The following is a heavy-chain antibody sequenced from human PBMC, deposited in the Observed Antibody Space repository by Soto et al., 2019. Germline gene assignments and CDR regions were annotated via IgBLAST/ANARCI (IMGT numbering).Heavy chain of an antibody. V-gene: IGHV3-48*02. CDR2: ISSSSSTI. CDR1: EFTFSSYS. CDR3: AKTTLQQRLTYFDY. D-gene: IGHD6-25*01. Sequence: GGSLRLSCAASEFTFSSYSMNWVRQAPGKGLEWISYISSSSSTIYYADSVRGRFTISRDNAKNSLYLQMNSLRDEDTAVYYCAKTTLQQRLTYFDYWGQGTLVTVSS. J-gene: IGHJ4*02.